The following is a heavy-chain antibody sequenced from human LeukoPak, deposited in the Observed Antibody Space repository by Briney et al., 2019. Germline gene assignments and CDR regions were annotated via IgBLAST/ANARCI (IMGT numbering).Heavy chain of an antibody. J-gene: IGHJ5*02. V-gene: IGHV1-46*01. Sequence: ASVKVSCKASGYTFSDYYIHWVRQAPGQGLEWMGIINPSGGSTSYAQKFQGRVTMTRDTSTSTVYMELSSLRSEDTAVYYCARGPPFGVITYNWFDPWGQGTLVTVSS. CDR1: GYTFSDYY. CDR2: INPSGGST. D-gene: IGHD3-3*01. CDR3: ARGPPFGVITYNWFDP.